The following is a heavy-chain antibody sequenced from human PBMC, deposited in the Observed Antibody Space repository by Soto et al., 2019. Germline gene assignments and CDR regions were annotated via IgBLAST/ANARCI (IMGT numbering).Heavy chain of an antibody. J-gene: IGHJ4*02. D-gene: IGHD2-2*01. V-gene: IGHV4-38-2*01. CDR2: IYQSGKT. Sequence: QVQLQESGPGLVKPSETLSLTCGVSGFPVSYGYYWGWIRQPPGKGLEWLGSIYQSGKTYYNPSLKSRLTLSMDTSKNECSVRLRSVTAADTAVYFCARLYCSSVSCYNDYWGPGVQVTVSS. CDR3: ARLYCSSVSCYNDY. CDR1: GFPVSYGYY.